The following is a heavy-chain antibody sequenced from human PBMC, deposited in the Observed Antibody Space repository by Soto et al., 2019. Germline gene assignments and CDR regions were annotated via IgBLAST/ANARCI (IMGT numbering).Heavy chain of an antibody. Sequence: PGGSLRLSCAASGFTFSSYGMHWVRQAPGKGLEWVAVIWYDGSNKYYADSVKGRFTISRDNSKNTLYLQMNSLRAEDTAVYYCARDRSPAGRLDYWGQGTLVTVSS. D-gene: IGHD2-2*01. V-gene: IGHV3-33*01. CDR1: GFTFSSYG. CDR2: IWYDGSNK. J-gene: IGHJ4*02. CDR3: ARDRSPAGRLDY.